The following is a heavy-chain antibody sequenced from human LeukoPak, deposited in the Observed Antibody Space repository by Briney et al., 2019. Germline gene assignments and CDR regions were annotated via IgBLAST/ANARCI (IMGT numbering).Heavy chain of an antibody. J-gene: IGHJ6*03. V-gene: IGHV1-69*13. CDR2: IIPIFGTA. CDR3: ARVNRRSYYYYYMDV. D-gene: IGHD1-14*01. Sequence: ASVKVSCKASGGTFSSYAISWVRQAPGQGLEWMGGIIPIFGTANYAQKFQGRVTITADESTSTAYMELSSLRSEDTAVYYCARVNRRSYYYYYMDVWGKGTTVTISS. CDR1: GGTFSSYA.